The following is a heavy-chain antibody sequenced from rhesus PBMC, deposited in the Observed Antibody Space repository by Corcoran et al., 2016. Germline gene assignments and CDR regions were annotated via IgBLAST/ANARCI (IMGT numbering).Heavy chain of an antibody. V-gene: IGHV4-169*01. J-gene: IGHJ4*01. Sequence: QLQLQESGPGLVKPSETLSVTCAVSGGSISSSYWSWIRQAPGNGLEWIGYIYGSGSSTNYNPSLKSRVTPSVDTSKNQLSLRLSSVTTADTAVYYCARTLYSNYLDYWGQGVLVTVSS. CDR2: IYGSGSST. CDR1: GGSISSSY. CDR3: ARTLYSNYLDY. D-gene: IGHD4-23*01.